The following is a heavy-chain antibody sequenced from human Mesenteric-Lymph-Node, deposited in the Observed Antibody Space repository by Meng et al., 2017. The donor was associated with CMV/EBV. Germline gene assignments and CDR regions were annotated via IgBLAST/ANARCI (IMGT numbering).Heavy chain of an antibody. V-gene: IGHV1-2*02. Sequence: CKASGYTFIGYYMHWVRQAPGQGLEWMGWINPNSGATNYAQKFQGRVTVTRDTSISTAYMELTRLRSDDTAMYYCARDSPAGYWHFDLWGRGTLVTVSS. J-gene: IGHJ2*01. D-gene: IGHD2-2*01. CDR3: ARDSPAGYWHFDL. CDR1: GYTFIGYY. CDR2: INPNSGAT.